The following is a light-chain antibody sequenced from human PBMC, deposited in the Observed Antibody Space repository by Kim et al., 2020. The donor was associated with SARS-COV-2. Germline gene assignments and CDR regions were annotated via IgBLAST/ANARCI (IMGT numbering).Light chain of an antibody. CDR1: YNDVGGYNY. V-gene: IGLV2-11*01. CDR3: CSYAGNYPLL. Sequence: LTQPRSVPGSPGQSVTISCTGTYNDVGGYNYVSWYQQHPGKAPKLLIYGVTERPSGVPDRFSGSKSGSTASLTISGLQAEDEADYYCCSYAGNYPLLFGGGTKVTVL. CDR2: GVT. J-gene: IGLJ2*01.